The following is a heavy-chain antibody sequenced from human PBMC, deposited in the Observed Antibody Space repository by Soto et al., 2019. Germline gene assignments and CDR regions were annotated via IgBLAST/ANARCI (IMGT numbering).Heavy chain of an antibody. J-gene: IGHJ4*02. CDR1: GGSISSYY. CDR2: IYTSGST. CDR3: ARETVAGNIDY. D-gene: IGHD6-19*01. Sequence: SETLSLTCTVSGGSISSYYWSWIRQPAGKGLEWIGLIYTSGSTNYNPSLKSRVTMSVDTSKNQFSLKLRSVTAADTAVYYCARETVAGNIDYWGQGTLVTVSS. V-gene: IGHV4-4*07.